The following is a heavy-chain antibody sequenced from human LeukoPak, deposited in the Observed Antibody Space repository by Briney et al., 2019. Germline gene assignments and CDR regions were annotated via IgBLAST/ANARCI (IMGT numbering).Heavy chain of an antibody. D-gene: IGHD1-26*01. CDR2: IYPGDSDL. CDR3: ARRRRMSYRSYFEY. CDR1: GYSFSSFW. J-gene: IGHJ4*02. Sequence: GQPLQISCQGSGYSFSSFWIGWVRQMPGKGLEWMGFIYPGDSDLRYSPSFQGQVNISADKSLNSASLQWNSLKASDTAMYYCARRRRMSYRSYFEYWGQGTLVTVSS. V-gene: IGHV5-51*01.